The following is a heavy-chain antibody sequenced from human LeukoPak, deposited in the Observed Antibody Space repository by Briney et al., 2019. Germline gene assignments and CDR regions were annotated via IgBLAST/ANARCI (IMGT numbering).Heavy chain of an antibody. Sequence: GGTLRLFCAASGFTFRNAWMSWVREAPGKGLEWVVRIKSKTDGGTTDYAAAVKDRVTSSIDNSSNKRDVQMKSWRAEGTAVYYCARDQVGCGGDCYGDAFDFWGRGTLVTVSS. V-gene: IGHV3-15*01. CDR2: IKSKTDGGTT. D-gene: IGHD2-21*02. CDR1: GFTFRNAW. CDR3: ARDQVGCGGDCYGDAFDF. J-gene: IGHJ3*01.